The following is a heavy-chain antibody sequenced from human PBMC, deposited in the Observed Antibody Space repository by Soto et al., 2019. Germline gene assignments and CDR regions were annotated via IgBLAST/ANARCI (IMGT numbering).Heavy chain of an antibody. V-gene: IGHV3-48*01. CDR1: GFTFSSYS. Sequence: PGGSLRLSCAASGFTFSSYSMNWVRQAPGKGLEWVSYISSSSSTIYYADSVKGRFTISRDNAKNSLYLQMNSLRAEDTAVYYCARGYLRITIFLDVWGKGTTVTVSS. CDR2: ISSSSSTI. CDR3: ARGYLRITIFLDV. J-gene: IGHJ6*04. D-gene: IGHD3-9*01.